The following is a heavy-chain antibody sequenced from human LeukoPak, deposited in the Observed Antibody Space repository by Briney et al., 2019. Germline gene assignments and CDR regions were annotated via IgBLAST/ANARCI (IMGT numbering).Heavy chain of an antibody. Sequence: PGRSLRLSCAASGFIFSIYSMNWVSHAPGKGREWVSSIRSSSTFIYYADSVKGRFTISRDNAKNSLYLQMNRLRAEDTAVYYCVRESSGWEFDFWGQGTLVTVSS. CDR1: GFIFSIYS. CDR2: IRSSSTFI. J-gene: IGHJ4*02. D-gene: IGHD6-19*01. CDR3: VRESSGWEFDF. V-gene: IGHV3-21*01.